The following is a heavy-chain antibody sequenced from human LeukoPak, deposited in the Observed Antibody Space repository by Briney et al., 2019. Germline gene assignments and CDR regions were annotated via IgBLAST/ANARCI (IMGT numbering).Heavy chain of an antibody. J-gene: IGHJ4*02. CDR2: INYSGST. Sequence: PSETLSLTCAVYGGSFSGYYWSWIRQPPGKGLEWIGEINYSGSTNYNPSLKSRVTISVDTSKNQFSLKLSSVTAADTAVYYCARSNPYYYGSGSYFHYWGQGTLVTVSS. D-gene: IGHD3-10*01. CDR1: GGSFSGYY. V-gene: IGHV4-34*01. CDR3: ARSNPYYYGSGSYFHY.